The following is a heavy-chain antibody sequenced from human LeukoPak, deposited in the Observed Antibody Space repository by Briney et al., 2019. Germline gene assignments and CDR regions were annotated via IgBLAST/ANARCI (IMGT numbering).Heavy chain of an antibody. J-gene: IGHJ3*02. V-gene: IGHV4-4*07. CDR2: IYTSGNT. Sequence: SEPLSLTCSVSGGSISSYYGRWIRQPAGGGLEWIGRIYTSGNTNYNPSLKSRVTMSVDTSKNQFSLKLSSVTAADTAVYYCARDKRPDAFDIWGQGTMVTVSS. CDR3: ARDKRPDAFDI. CDR1: GGSISSYY.